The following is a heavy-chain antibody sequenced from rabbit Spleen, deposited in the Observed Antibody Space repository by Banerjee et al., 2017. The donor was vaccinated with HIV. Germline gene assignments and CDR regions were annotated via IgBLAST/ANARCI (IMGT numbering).Heavy chain of an antibody. CDR1: GFDFSNYG. Sequence: QEQLVESGGGLVQPGGSLKLSCKASGFDFSNYGVSWVRQAPGKGLEWIGYIEPIFGNTYYANWVNGRFTISSHNAQNTLYLQLNSLTAADTATYFCARNNGGYQLTRLDLWGQGTLVTVS. D-gene: IGHD1-1*01. CDR3: ARNNGGYQLTRLDL. V-gene: IGHV1S47*01. J-gene: IGHJ3*01. CDR2: IEPIFGNT.